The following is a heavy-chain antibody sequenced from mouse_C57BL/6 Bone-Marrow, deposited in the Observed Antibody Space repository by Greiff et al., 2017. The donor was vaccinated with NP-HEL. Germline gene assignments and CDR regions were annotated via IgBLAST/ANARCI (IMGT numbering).Heavy chain of an antibody. CDR3: TRSNYDYAMDY. Sequence: VQLQQSGAELVRPGASVTLSCKASGYTFTDYEMHWVKQTPVHGLEWIGAIDPETGGTAYNQKFKGKAILTADKSSSTAYMELRSLTSEDSAVYYCTRSNYDYAMDYWGQGTSVTVSS. CDR2: IDPETGGT. CDR1: GYTFTDYE. J-gene: IGHJ4*01. V-gene: IGHV1-15*01. D-gene: IGHD2-5*01.